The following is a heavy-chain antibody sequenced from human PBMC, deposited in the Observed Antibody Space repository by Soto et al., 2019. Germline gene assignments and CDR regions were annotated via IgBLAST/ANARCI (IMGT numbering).Heavy chain of an antibody. J-gene: IGHJ6*02. CDR1: GGSISSGGYY. V-gene: IGHV4-31*01. CDR2: IYYSGST. Sequence: QVQLQESGPGLVKPSQTLSLTCTVSGGSISSGGYYWSWIRQHPGKGLEWIGYIYYSGSTYYNPXXXXXXXXXXXXXXXXXXXXXXXXXXXXXXXXXXXXXXXXXXMDVWGQGTTVTVSS. CDR3: XXXXXXXXMDV.